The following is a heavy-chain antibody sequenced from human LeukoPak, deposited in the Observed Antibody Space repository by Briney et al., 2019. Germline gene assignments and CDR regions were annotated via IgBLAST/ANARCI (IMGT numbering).Heavy chain of an antibody. CDR2: IWYVGSNK. CDR1: GLTFSSYG. D-gene: IGHD2-15*01. J-gene: IGHJ4*02. V-gene: IGHV3-33*01. Sequence: SGGSLRLSCAESGLTFSSYGMHCVRQAPGKGLEGVAVIWYVGSNKYYADSVKGRFTISRDNSKNTLYLQMNSLRAEDTAVYYCARDAGYCSGGSCYPGQFDYWGQRTLVTVSS. CDR3: ARDAGYCSGGSCYPGQFDY.